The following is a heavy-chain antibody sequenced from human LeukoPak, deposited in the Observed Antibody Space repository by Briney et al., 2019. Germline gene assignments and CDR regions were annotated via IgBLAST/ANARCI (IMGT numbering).Heavy chain of an antibody. J-gene: IGHJ4*02. Sequence: PRASVKVSCKASGYIFTSYNMYWVRQAPGQGLEWMGIINSSGGSTNYAQKFQGRVTMTRDTSTSTVYMELSSLRSEDTAVYYCAKAVVPVISQHYFDYWGQGTLVTVSS. CDR2: INSSGGST. V-gene: IGHV1-46*01. CDR1: GYIFTSYN. CDR3: AKAVVPVISQHYFDY. D-gene: IGHD3-22*01.